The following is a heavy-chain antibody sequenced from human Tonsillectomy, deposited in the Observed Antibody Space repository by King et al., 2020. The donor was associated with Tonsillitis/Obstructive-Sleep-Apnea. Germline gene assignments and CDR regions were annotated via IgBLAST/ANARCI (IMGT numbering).Heavy chain of an antibody. CDR2: IYWDDDK. CDR1: GFSLSTGEIG. D-gene: IGHD4-17*01. V-gene: IGHV2-5*02. CDR3: ANNYGDYVQHFYFDY. Sequence: QITLKESGPTLVKPTQTLTLTCTFSGFSLSTGEIGVGWIRQPPGKALEWLALIYWDDDKRYSPSLRSRLTICKDTSKNQVVLTMTNMDPVDTATYYCANNYGDYVQHFYFDYWGQGTLVTVSS. J-gene: IGHJ4*02.